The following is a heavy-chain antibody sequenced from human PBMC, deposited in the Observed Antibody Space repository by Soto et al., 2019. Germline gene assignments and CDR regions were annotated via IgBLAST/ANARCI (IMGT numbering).Heavy chain of an antibody. CDR1: GYTFTSYG. J-gene: IGHJ6*02. Sequence: ASVKVSCKASGYTFTSYGISWVRQAPGQGLEWMGWISAYNGNTNYAQKLQGRVTMTTDTSTSTAYMELRSLRSDDTAVYYCACTSIYGGNSHYYYGMDVWGQGTTVTVSS. V-gene: IGHV1-18*01. D-gene: IGHD4-17*01. CDR2: ISAYNGNT. CDR3: ACTSIYGGNSHYYYGMDV.